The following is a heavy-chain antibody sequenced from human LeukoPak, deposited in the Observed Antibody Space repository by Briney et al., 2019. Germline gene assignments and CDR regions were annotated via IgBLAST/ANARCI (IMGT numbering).Heavy chain of an antibody. V-gene: IGHV3-21*01. Sequence: GGSLRLSCAASGFTFDYYNMNWVRQAPGKGLEWVSSISYSSSNIYYADSVKGRFTISGDNAKNSLYLQMNSLRVKDTAVYYCARDQDRAFDIWGQGTMVTVSS. CDR2: ISYSSSNI. J-gene: IGHJ3*02. CDR3: ARDQDRAFDI. CDR1: GFTFDYYN.